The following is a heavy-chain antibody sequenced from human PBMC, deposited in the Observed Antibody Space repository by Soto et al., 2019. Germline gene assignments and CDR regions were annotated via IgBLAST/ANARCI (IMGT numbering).Heavy chain of an antibody. D-gene: IGHD2-2*01. CDR3: ARDRPSPYCSSASCSSYFDY. Sequence: GGSLRLSCAASGFTFSTYAMQRVRQAPGKGLEWVAVISDDGSNKYYADSVKGRFTISRDNSKNTVHMQMNSLSAEETAVYYCARDRPSPYCSSASCSSYFDYSGEGSLVNDSS. J-gene: IGHJ4*02. CDR2: ISDDGSNK. CDR1: GFTFSTYA. V-gene: IGHV3-30-3*01.